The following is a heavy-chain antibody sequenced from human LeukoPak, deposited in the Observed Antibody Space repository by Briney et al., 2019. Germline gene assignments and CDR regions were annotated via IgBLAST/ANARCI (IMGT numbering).Heavy chain of an antibody. Sequence: ASVKVSCKASGYTFATNYYMHWVRQAPGQGLEWMGIINPSVGSTTYAQKFRGRVTMTRDMSTRTVYMDLSSLRSEDTAIYYCARDRLHYYDSSGFDIWGQGTMVTVSS. CDR3: ARDRLHYYDSSGFDI. J-gene: IGHJ3*02. CDR2: INPSVGST. V-gene: IGHV1-46*01. CDR1: GYTFATNYY. D-gene: IGHD3-22*01.